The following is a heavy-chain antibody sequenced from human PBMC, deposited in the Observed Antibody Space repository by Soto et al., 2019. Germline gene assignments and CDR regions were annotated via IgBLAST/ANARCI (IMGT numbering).Heavy chain of an antibody. D-gene: IGHD5-18*01. CDR1: GYTFTSYG. CDR3: ARLARGYNYGSRKNWFDP. J-gene: IGHJ5*02. Sequence: QVQLVQSGAEVKKPVASVKVSCKASGYTFTSYGISWVRQAPGQGLEWMGWISAYNGNTNYAQKLQGRVTMTTDTATSTAYMELRSLRSDDTDVYYCARLARGYNYGSRKNWFDPCGQGTLVTVSS. CDR2: ISAYNGNT. V-gene: IGHV1-18*01.